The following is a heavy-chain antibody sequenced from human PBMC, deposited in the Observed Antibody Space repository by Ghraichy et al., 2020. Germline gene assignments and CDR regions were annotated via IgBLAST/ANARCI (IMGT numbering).Heavy chain of an antibody. CDR2: ISYDGSNK. CDR3: ARDPRQWLAYSNFDY. D-gene: IGHD6-19*01. J-gene: IGHJ4*02. CDR1: GFTFSSHG. V-gene: IGHV3-30*03. Sequence: GESLNIPCAASGFTFSSHGMHWVRQAPGKGLEWVAVISYDGSNKYCADSVKGRFTISRDNSKNTLYLQMNSLRPEDTAAYYCARDPRQWLAYSNFDYWGQGTLVTVSS.